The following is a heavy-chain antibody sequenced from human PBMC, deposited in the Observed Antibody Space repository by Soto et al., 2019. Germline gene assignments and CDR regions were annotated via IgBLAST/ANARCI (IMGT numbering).Heavy chain of an antibody. Sequence: GVSLRLSCAASGFTCSIYAMSWVLQSPGKGLEWVSAISGSGGSTYYADSVKGRFTISRDNSKNTLYLQMNSLRAEDTAVYYCAKDNDWNFTRWFDPWGQGTLVTVSS. J-gene: IGHJ5*02. CDR1: GFTCSIYA. CDR3: AKDNDWNFTRWFDP. CDR2: ISGSGGST. V-gene: IGHV3-23*01. D-gene: IGHD1-7*01.